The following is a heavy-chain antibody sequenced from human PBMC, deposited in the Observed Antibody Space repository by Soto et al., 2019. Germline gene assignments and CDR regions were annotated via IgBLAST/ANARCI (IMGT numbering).Heavy chain of an antibody. Sequence: SETLSLTCTVSGGSISSYYWSWIRQPPGKGLEWIGCIYYSGSTNYNPSLKSRVTISVDRSKNQFSLKLSSVTAADTAVYYCARRYGGNFDYWGQGTLVTVSS. CDR1: GGSISSYY. CDR3: ARRYGGNFDY. V-gene: IGHV4-59*01. D-gene: IGHD1-26*01. CDR2: IYYSGST. J-gene: IGHJ4*02.